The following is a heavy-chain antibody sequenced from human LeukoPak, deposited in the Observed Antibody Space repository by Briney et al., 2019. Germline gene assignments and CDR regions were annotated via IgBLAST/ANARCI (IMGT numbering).Heavy chain of an antibody. CDR1: GFTFSSFA. CDR3: ARGYSSSSGLDYFDY. V-gene: IGHV3-23*01. J-gene: IGHJ4*02. CDR2: IRALTTTT. D-gene: IGHD6-6*01. Sequence: GGSLRLSCAASGFTFSSFAMTWVRQVPGKGLEWVSTIRALTTTTTYVDSVKGRFTISRDNSKNTLYLQMNSLRAEDTAVYYCARGYSSSSGLDYFDYWGQGTLVTVSS.